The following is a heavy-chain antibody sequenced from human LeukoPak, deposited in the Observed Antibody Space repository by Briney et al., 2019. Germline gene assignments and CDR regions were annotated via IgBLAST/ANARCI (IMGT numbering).Heavy chain of an antibody. CDR2: IYFNGMT. Sequence: PSETLSLTCNVSGGAITGHYWSWLRQSPEKGLEWIGFIYFNGMTKYSPSLESRVTISVDTSKNQFSLRLTSVTAADTAVYFCARQFPPYHSGSHYFDNWGQGTQVTVSS. V-gene: IGHV4-59*08. CDR1: GGAITGHY. D-gene: IGHD3-10*01. J-gene: IGHJ4*02. CDR3: ARQFPPYHSGSHYFDN.